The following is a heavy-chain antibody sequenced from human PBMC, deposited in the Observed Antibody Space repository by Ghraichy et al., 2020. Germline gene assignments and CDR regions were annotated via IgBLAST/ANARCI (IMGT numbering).Heavy chain of an antibody. CDR1: GFTFDDYA. J-gene: IGHJ6*02. CDR2: ISWNSGSI. V-gene: IGHV3-9*01. Sequence: GGSLRLSCAASGFTFDDYAMHWVRQAPGKGLEWVSGISWNSGSIGYADSVKGRFTISRDNAKNSLYLQMNSLRAEDTALYYCAKDRLSTMVRESAMDVWGQGTTVTVSS. D-gene: IGHD3-10*01. CDR3: AKDRLSTMVRESAMDV.